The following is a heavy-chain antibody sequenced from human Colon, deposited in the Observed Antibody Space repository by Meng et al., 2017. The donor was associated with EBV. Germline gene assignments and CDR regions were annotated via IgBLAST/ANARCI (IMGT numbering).Heavy chain of an antibody. Sequence: QVQVQESGPGLVEPSGTLSLTCAVSGGSISTSDWWSWVRQPPGKGLEWIGEIYRGGGTNYNPSFKSRVTISVDTSNNHFSLKLSYVTAADTAVYYCARVRVIPAAVGFDYWGQGTLVTVSS. J-gene: IGHJ4*02. CDR1: GGSISTSDW. CDR2: IYRGGGT. CDR3: ARVRVIPAAVGFDY. D-gene: IGHD2-2*01. V-gene: IGHV4-4*02.